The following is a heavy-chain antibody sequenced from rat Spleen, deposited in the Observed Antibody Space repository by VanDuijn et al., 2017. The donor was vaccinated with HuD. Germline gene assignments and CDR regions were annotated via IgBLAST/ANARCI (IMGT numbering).Heavy chain of an antibody. CDR2: ISYSGST. Sequence: EVQLQESGPGLVKPSQSLSLTCSVTGFSITSNYWGWIRKFPGNKMEWMGYISYSGSTSYNPSLKSRISITRDTSKNQFFLQLNSVTTEDTATYYCARSNYGYYFDYWGQGVMVTVSS. J-gene: IGHJ2*01. D-gene: IGHD1-11*01. CDR1: GFSITSNY. V-gene: IGHV3-1*01. CDR3: ARSNYGYYFDY.